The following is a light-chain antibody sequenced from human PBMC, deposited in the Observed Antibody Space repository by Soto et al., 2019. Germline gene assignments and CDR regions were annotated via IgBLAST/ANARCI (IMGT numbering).Light chain of an antibody. Sequence: QLVLTQPPSVSGAPGQRVTISCTGSSSNIGAGYDVHWYQQLPGTAPKLLIYVNSNRPSGVPDRFSGSKSGTSASLAITGLQAEDEADYYCQSYDSSLSGRGVFGTGTKVTVL. CDR1: SSNIGAGYD. CDR2: VNS. J-gene: IGLJ1*01. V-gene: IGLV1-40*01. CDR3: QSYDSSLSGRGV.